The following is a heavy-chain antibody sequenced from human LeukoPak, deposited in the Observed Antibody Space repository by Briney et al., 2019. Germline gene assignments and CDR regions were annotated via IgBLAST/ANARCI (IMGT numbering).Heavy chain of an antibody. CDR3: ARESGYSSGWYYFDY. CDR2: ISSSSSYI. Sequence: GGSLRLSCAASGFTFSSYTMNWVRQAPGKGLEWVSYISSSSSYIYYADSVKGRFTISRDNAENSLYLQMNSLRAEDTAVYYCARESGYSSGWYYFDYWGQGTLVTVSS. J-gene: IGHJ4*02. D-gene: IGHD6-19*01. V-gene: IGHV3-21*01. CDR1: GFTFSSYT.